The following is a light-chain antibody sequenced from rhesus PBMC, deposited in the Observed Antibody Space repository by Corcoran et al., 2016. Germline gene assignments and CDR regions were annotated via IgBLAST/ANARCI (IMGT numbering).Light chain of an antibody. CDR3: QQYNRAPPYS. CDR2: QAS. Sequence: DIQMTQSPSSLSASVGDRVTITCRASQGISSWLAWYQQNPGKAPKLLIYQASSWQSGVPSRFSGMGSGKDVTLTISRLQPEDFATYYCQQYNRAPPYSFGHGTKVEIK. CDR1: QGISSW. J-gene: IGKJ2*01. V-gene: IGKV1-21*01.